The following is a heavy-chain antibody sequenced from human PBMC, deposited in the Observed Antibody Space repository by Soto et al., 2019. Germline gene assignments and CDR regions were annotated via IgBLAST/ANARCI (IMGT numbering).Heavy chain of an antibody. Sequence: EVQLVESGGGLVQPGRSLRLSCAASGFTFDDYAMHWVRQAPGKGLEWVSGISWNSGSIGYADSVKGRFTISRDNAKNSLYLQMNSLRAEDSALYYCAKDKGGWYDYLGQGTLVTVSS. J-gene: IGHJ4*02. CDR3: AKDKGGWYDY. D-gene: IGHD6-19*01. CDR2: ISWNSGSI. V-gene: IGHV3-9*01. CDR1: GFTFDDYA.